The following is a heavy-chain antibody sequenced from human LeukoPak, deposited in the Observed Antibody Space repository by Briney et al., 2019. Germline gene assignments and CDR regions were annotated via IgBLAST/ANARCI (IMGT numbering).Heavy chain of an antibody. V-gene: IGHV3-23*01. CDR2: FSGSTGNT. J-gene: IGHJ5*02. CDR3: AKREKRSYES. CDR1: GFTFSSSF. Sequence: PVGSLRLSCTGSGFTFSSSFTSGIRQAPGKGLEWVSTFSGSTGNTYYADSVKGRFTISRDNSKNTLYLQMNSLRAEDTAVYYCAKREKRSYESWGQGTLVTVSS. D-gene: IGHD3-16*01.